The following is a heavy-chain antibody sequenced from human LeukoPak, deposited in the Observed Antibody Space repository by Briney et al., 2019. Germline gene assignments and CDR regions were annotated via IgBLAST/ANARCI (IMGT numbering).Heavy chain of an antibody. CDR2: ISDDAVAT. Sequence: PGGSLRLSCAASGFIFNDYATGWVRQAPGKGLEWISSISDDAVATYYADSVKGRFTISRDNSKNTLFLQMNSLRAEDTAVYYCAKQEGWEQGDYYVDHWGRGTLVTVSS. J-gene: IGHJ4*02. V-gene: IGHV3-23*01. CDR3: AKQEGWEQGDYYVDH. CDR1: GFIFNDYA. D-gene: IGHD4-23*01.